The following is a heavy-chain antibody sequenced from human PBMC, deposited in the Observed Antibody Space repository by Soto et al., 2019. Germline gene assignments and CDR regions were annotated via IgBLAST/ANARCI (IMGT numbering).Heavy chain of an antibody. V-gene: IGHV3-53*01. CDR2: IYSGGST. CDR3: ASSVVVVVAATPQRVYGPIYGMDV. Sequence: VGSLRLSCAASGFTVSSNYMSWVRQAPGKGLEWVSVIYSGGSTYYADSVKGRFTISRDNSKNTLYLQMNSLRAEDTAVYYCASSVVVVVAATPQRVYGPIYGMDVWGQGTTVTVSS. D-gene: IGHD2-15*01. J-gene: IGHJ6*02. CDR1: GFTVSSNY.